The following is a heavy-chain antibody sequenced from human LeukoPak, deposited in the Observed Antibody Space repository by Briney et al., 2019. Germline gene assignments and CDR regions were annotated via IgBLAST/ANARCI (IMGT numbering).Heavy chain of an antibody. CDR3: AKVRLRYYYYYGMDV. CDR2: ISWNSGSI. J-gene: IGHJ6*02. CDR1: GFTFDDYA. D-gene: IGHD2-2*01. Sequence: PGRSLRLSCAGSGFTFDDYAMHWVRQAPGKGLEWVSGISWNSGSIGYADSVKGRFTISRDNAKNSLYLQMNSLRAEDTALYYCAKVRLRYYYYYGMDVWGQGTTVTVSS. V-gene: IGHV3-9*01.